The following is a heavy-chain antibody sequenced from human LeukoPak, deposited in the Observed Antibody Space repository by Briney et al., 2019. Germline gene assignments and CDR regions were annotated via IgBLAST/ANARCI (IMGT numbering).Heavy chain of an antibody. CDR2: INHSGST. V-gene: IGHV4-34*01. D-gene: IGHD5-12*01. CDR3: ARGGRRGYSGYDLQPAFDI. J-gene: IGHJ3*02. CDR1: GGSFSGYY. Sequence: TSETLSLTCAVYGGSFSGYYWSWIRQPPGKGLEWIGEINHSGSTNYNPSLKSRVTISVDTSKNQFSLKLSSVTAADTAVYYCARGGRRGYSGYDLQPAFDIWGQGTMVTVSS.